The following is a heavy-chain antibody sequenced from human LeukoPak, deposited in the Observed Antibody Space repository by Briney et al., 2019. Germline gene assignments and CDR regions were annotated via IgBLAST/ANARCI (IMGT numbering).Heavy chain of an antibody. V-gene: IGHV1-18*01. Sequence: ASVKVSCKASGYTFTTYGISWVRQAPGQGLEWMGWISAYNGNTNYAQKFQGRVTMTRDTSISTAYMELSRLRSDDTAVYYCARTTVVSWFDPWGQGTLVTVSS. CDR2: ISAYNGNT. CDR3: ARTTVVSWFDP. CDR1: GYTFTTYG. J-gene: IGHJ5*02. D-gene: IGHD4-23*01.